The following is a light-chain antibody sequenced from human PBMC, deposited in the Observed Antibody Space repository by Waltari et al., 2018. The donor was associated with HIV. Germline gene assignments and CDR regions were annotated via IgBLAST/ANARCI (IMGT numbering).Light chain of an antibody. CDR2: DYN. CDR3: GTWDSSLSTYV. Sequence: QSVLTQPPSVSAAPGQRVTISCSGSSSHIGTNYVSWYHQPPGTAPKLLIYDYNKRPSGIPDRFSGSQSGTSATLDITGLQTGDEADYFCGTWDSSLSTYVFGPGTKVTVL. V-gene: IGLV1-51*01. CDR1: SSHIGTNY. J-gene: IGLJ1*01.